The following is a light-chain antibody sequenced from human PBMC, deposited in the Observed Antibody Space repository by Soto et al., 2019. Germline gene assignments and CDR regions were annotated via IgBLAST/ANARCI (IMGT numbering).Light chain of an antibody. V-gene: IGKV2-28*01. J-gene: IGKJ4*01. CDR1: QSLLHSNGYNY. CDR2: LGS. CDR3: MQALQTPL. Sequence: DIVMTQSPLSLPVTPGEPASISCRSSQSLLHSNGYNYLDWYLQKPGQSPQLLIYLGSNRASGVPDRFSGSGSGTDFTLKISRVEAEDVGVYYCMQALQTPLFGGGTNVDIK.